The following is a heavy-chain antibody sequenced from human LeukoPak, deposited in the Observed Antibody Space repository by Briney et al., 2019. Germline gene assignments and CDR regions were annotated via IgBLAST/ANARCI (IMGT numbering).Heavy chain of an antibody. J-gene: IGHJ6*03. CDR1: GGSISSGSYY. D-gene: IGHD3-10*01. CDR3: AREGKITMVRGVIRYYYMDV. CDR2: IFTSGST. Sequence: SETLSLTCTVSGGSISSGSYYWSWIRQPAGKGLEWIGRIFTSGSTKYNPSLKSRVTISVDTSKNQFSLKLSSVTAADTAVYYCAREGKITMVRGVIRYYYMDVWGKGTTVTISS. V-gene: IGHV4-61*02.